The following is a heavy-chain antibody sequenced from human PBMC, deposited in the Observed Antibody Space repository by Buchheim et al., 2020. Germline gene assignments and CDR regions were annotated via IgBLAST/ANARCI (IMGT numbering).Heavy chain of an antibody. V-gene: IGHV3-74*01. CDR2: INSDGSGT. CDR1: GFSFSTSW. Sequence: EVQLVESGGGLVQPGGSLRLSCAASGFSFSTSWMHWVRQAPGKGLVRVSRINSDGSGTIYADSVKGRFTLSRDNAKNTLFLQMNRLSAEDTAIYYCTRDSTSWSYDYWGQGTL. CDR3: TRDSTSWSYDY. D-gene: IGHD2/OR15-2a*01. J-gene: IGHJ4*02.